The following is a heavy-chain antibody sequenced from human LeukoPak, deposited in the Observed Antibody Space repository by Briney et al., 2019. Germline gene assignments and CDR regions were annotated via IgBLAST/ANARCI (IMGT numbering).Heavy chain of an antibody. D-gene: IGHD4-17*01. CDR2: IKQDGSEK. J-gene: IGHJ6*02. CDR3: ASDTTAYYAMDV. CDR1: GFTLSRHC. Sequence: GGSLRLSCAVSGFTLSRHCMSWVRQAPGKGLEWVANIKQDGSEKYYVDSVKGRFTISRDNAKNSLFLQMNSLRAEDTAIYYCASDTTAYYAMDVWGQGTTVTVSS. V-gene: IGHV3-7*05.